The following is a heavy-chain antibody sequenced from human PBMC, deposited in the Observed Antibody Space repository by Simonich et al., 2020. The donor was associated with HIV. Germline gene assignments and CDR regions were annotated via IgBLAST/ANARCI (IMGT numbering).Heavy chain of an antibody. CDR2: INHSGST. Sequence: QVHLQQWGAGLLKPSETLSLTCAVYGGSFSGYYWPWIRQPPGKGLEWIGEINHSGSTDYNPSLKRRVTISVDTSKNQFSLKLSAVTAADTAVYYCARRTGYDLDYWGQGTLVTVSS. V-gene: IGHV4-34*01. D-gene: IGHD5-12*01. CDR1: GGSFSGYY. J-gene: IGHJ4*02. CDR3: ARRTGYDLDY.